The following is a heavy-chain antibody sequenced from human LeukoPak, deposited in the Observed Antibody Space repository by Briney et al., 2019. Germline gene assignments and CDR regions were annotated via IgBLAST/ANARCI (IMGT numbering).Heavy chain of an antibody. CDR3: TRDRRYCSNLVTGWFDP. D-gene: IGHD6-19*01. CDR1: GFTFGDYA. J-gene: IGHJ5*02. Sequence: GGSLRLSCTASGFTFGDYAMTWVRQAPGKGLEWVGFIRSKAYGGTTEYAASVKGRFTISRDDSKSIAYLQMNSLKTEDTAVYYCTRDRRYCSNLVTGWFDPWGQGTLVTVSS. CDR2: IRSKAYGGTT. V-gene: IGHV3-49*04.